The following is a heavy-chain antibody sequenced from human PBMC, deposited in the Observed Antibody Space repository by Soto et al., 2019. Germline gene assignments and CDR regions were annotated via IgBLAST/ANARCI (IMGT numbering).Heavy chain of an antibody. J-gene: IGHJ2*01. V-gene: IGHV3-30*18. D-gene: IGHD4-17*01. CDR3: AKDGLRWQLRVYWYFDL. CDR2: ISYDGSNK. CDR1: GFTFSSYG. Sequence: QVQLVESGGGVVQPGRSLRLSCAASGFTFSSYGMHWVRQAPGKGLEWVAVISYDGSNKYYADSVKGRFTISRDNSKNXXYLQMNSLRAEDTAVYYCAKDGLRWQLRVYWYFDLWGRGTLVTVSS.